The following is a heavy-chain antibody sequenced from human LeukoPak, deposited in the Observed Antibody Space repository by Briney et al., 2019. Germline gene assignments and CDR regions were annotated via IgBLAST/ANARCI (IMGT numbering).Heavy chain of an antibody. D-gene: IGHD2-15*01. CDR1: GGSISSSNW. V-gene: IGHV4-4*02. J-gene: IGHJ5*02. CDR3: ARVWSCSYGSCRSGHQNWFDP. Sequence: KPSETLSLTCAVSGGSISSSNWWSWVRQPPGKGLEWIGEIYHSGSTNYNPSLKSRVTISVDKSKNQFSLKLNSLTAADTAVYYCARVWSCSYGSCRSGHQNWFDPRGQGTLVTVSS. CDR2: IYHSGST.